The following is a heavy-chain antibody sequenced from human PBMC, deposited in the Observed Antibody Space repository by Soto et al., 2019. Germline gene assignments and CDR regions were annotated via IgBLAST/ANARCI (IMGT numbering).Heavy chain of an antibody. CDR2: TYYRSKWYN. CDR3: ARGGYSYGTIPYGMDV. V-gene: IGHV6-1*01. J-gene: IGHJ6*02. Sequence: PSQTLSLTCAISGDSFSSNSAAWNWIRQSPSRGLEWLGRTYYRSKWYNDYAVSVKSRITINPDTSKNQFSLQLNSVTPEDTAVYYCARGGYSYGTIPYGMDVWGQGTTVTVSS. CDR1: GDSFSSNSAA. D-gene: IGHD5-18*01.